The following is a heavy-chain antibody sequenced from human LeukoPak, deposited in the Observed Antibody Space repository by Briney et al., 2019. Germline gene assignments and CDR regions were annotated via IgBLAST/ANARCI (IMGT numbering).Heavy chain of an antibody. Sequence: GGSLRLSCAASGFTFSNAWMSWVRQAPGKGLEWVGRIKSKTDGGTTDYAAPVKGRFTISRDDSKNTLYLQMSSLKTEDTAVYYCTTYISGYDWDWFDPWGQGTLVTVSS. CDR3: TTYISGYDWDWFDP. V-gene: IGHV3-15*01. CDR2: IKSKTDGGTT. CDR1: GFTFSNAW. J-gene: IGHJ5*02. D-gene: IGHD5-12*01.